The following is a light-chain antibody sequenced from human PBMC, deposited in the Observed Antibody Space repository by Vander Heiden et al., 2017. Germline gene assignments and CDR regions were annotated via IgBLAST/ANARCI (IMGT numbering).Light chain of an antibody. CDR2: AAS. V-gene: IGKV1-39*01. CDR1: QSISSY. Sequence: IQMTQSPSSLSASVGDRVTITCRTRQSISSYLNWYQQKPGKAPKLLIYAASSLQSGVPSRFSGSGSGTDFTLTISSLQPEDFATYFCQQTYNRVTFGPGTKVDIK. CDR3: QQTYNRVT. J-gene: IGKJ3*01.